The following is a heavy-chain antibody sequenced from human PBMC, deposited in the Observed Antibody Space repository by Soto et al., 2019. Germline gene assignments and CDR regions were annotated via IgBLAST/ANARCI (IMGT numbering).Heavy chain of an antibody. D-gene: IGHD2-15*01. CDR1: GGSISSSTYY. Sequence: QLQLQESGPGLVKPSEALSLICTVSGGSISSSTYYCGCIRQPPGKGLEWIGNIYYSGSTYYNPYLKCRVTMSVDTSKNQFSLKLSSVTAADTAMYFCARHAPGNCYSWGQGTLVTVSS. J-gene: IGHJ4*02. CDR3: ARHAPGNCYS. CDR2: IYYSGST. V-gene: IGHV4-39*01.